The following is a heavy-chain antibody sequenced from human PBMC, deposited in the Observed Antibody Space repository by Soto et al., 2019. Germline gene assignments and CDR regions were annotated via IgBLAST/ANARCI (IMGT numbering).Heavy chain of an antibody. D-gene: IGHD5-12*01. CDR1: GGSISSSSHY. CDR2: IYYSGST. CDR3: ARHSEMATMYNWFDP. Sequence: SETLSLTCTVSGGSISSSSHYWGWIRQPPGKGLEWIGSIYYSGSTYYNPSLKSRVTISVDTSKNQFSLKLSSVTAADTAVYYCARHSEMATMYNWFDPWGQGTLVTVSS. J-gene: IGHJ5*02. V-gene: IGHV4-39*01.